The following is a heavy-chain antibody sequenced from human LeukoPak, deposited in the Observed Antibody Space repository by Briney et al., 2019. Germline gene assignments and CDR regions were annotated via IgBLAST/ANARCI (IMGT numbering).Heavy chain of an antibody. CDR2: IWYDGSNK. Sequence: PGRSLRLSCAASGFTFSSYGMHWVRQAPGKGLEWVAVIWYDGSNKYYADSVKGRFTISRDNSKNTLYLQMNSLRAEDTAVYYCAKDFPHYYEVPHGMDVWGQGTTVTV. CDR3: AKDFPHYYEVPHGMDV. V-gene: IGHV3-33*06. CDR1: GFTFSSYG. D-gene: IGHD3-22*01. J-gene: IGHJ6*02.